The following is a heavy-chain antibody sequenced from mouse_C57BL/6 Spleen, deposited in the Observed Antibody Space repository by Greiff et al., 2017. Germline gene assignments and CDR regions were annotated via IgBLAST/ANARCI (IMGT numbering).Heavy chain of an antibody. V-gene: IGHV1-18*01. Sequence: EVQLQQSGPELVKPGASVKIPCKASGYTFTDYNMDWVKQSHGKSLEWIGDINPNNGGTIYNQKFKGKATLTVDKSSSTAYMELRSLTSEDTAVYYCARRAITTVGDYYAMDYWGQGTSVTVSS. D-gene: IGHD1-1*01. J-gene: IGHJ4*01. CDR3: ARRAITTVGDYYAMDY. CDR1: GYTFTDYN. CDR2: INPNNGGT.